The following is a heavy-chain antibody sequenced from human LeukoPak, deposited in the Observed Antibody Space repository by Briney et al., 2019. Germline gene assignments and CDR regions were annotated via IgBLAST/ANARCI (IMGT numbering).Heavy chain of an antibody. CDR1: GYSFTSYG. D-gene: IGHD3-22*01. J-gene: IGHJ4*02. V-gene: IGHV1-18*01. CDR3: ARGGPYYYDSSGTEGDY. Sequence: GASVKVSCMPSGYSFTSYGISWVRQAPGQGLDGMGWISAYNGNTNYAQKLQGRVTMTTDTSTSTAYMELRSLRSHDTAVYYCARGGPYYYDSSGTEGDYWGQGTLVTVSS. CDR2: ISAYNGNT.